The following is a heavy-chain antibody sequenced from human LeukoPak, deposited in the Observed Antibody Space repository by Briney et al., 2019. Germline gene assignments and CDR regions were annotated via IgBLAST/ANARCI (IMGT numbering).Heavy chain of an antibody. J-gene: IGHJ3*02. D-gene: IGHD1-26*01. CDR3: AKSGSYYDAFDI. Sequence: SETLSLTCTVSGGSISSTNYYWAWIRQPPEKGLEWIGTIYYSGSTYYNVSLKSRVTISVDTSKNQFSLNLNSVTAADTAVYYCAKSGSYYDAFDIWGQGTMVTVSS. CDR1: GGSISSTNYY. CDR2: IYYSGST. V-gene: IGHV4-39*07.